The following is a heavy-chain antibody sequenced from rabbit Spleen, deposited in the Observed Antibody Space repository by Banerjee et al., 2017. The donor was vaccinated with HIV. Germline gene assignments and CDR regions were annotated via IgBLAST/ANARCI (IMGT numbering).Heavy chain of an antibody. CDR1: GFSFSSNW. CDR2: IDTSDGDT. D-gene: IGHD1-1*01. V-gene: IGHV1S45*01. CDR3: ARNYVNAFDP. J-gene: IGHJ2*01. Sequence: LEESGGGLVKPGGTLTLTCTVSGFSFSSNWICWVRQAPGKGLEWIACIDTSDGDTDYANWPKGRFTISKASSTTVTLQMTSLTAADMATYFCARNYVNAFDPWGQGTLVTVS.